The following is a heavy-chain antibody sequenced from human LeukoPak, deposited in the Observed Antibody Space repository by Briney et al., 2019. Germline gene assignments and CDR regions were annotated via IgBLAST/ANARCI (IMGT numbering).Heavy chain of an antibody. V-gene: IGHV4-39*01. CDR3: ATSRLPDPWY. D-gene: IGHD2-15*01. Sequence: PSETLSLTCTVSGGSISSSSYYWGWIRQPPGKGLEWIGSIYYSGSTYYNPSLKSRVTISVDTSKNQFSLKLSSVTAADTAVYYCATSRLPDPWYWGQGTLVTVSS. CDR1: GGSISSSSYY. CDR2: IYYSGST. J-gene: IGHJ4*02.